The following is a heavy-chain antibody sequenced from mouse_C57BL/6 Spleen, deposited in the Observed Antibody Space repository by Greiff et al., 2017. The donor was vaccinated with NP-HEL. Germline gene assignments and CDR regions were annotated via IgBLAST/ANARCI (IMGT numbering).Heavy chain of an antibody. J-gene: IGHJ4*01. CDR3: AREGGYYAMDY. Sequence: VQLQASGPELVKPGASVKISCKASGYAFSSSWMNWVKQRPGKGLEWIGRLYPGDGDTNYNGKFKGKATLTADKSSSTAYMQLSSLTSEDSTVYFCAREGGYYAMDYWGQGTSVTVSS. CDR2: LYPGDGDT. V-gene: IGHV1-82*01. CDR1: GYAFSSSW.